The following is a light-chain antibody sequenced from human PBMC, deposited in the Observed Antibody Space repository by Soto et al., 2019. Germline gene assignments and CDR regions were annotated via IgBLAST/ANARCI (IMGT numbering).Light chain of an antibody. CDR3: AAWDDSLNGPWV. V-gene: IGLV1-44*01. Sequence: QSAVTQPPSASGTPGQRVTISCSGSSSNIGSNSVSWYQQLPGTAPKLLIYKNDQRPSGVPDRFSGSKSGTSASLAISGLQSEDEADYYCAAWDDSLNGPWVFGGGTKLTVL. J-gene: IGLJ2*01. CDR1: SSNIGSNS. CDR2: KND.